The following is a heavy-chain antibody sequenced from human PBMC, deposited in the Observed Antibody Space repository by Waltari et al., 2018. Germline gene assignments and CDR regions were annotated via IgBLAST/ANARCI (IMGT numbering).Heavy chain of an antibody. CDR2: IDYSGTT. D-gene: IGHD3-22*01. CDR1: GDSISSYY. J-gene: IGHJ4*02. V-gene: IGHV4-59*08. CDR3: ARTSYYFDSSDSYYQIYFDY. Sequence: QVQLHESGPGLVKPSETLSLTCSVSGDSISSYYWSWIRQPPGKGLEWIGYIDYSGTTNYNPSLKSRVTISVDTSKNQFSVKLNSVTAADTAMYYCARTSYYFDSSDSYYQIYFDYWGQGTLVTVSS.